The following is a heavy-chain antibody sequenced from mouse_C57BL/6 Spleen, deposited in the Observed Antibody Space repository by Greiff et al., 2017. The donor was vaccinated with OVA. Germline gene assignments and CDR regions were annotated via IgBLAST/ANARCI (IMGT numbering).Heavy chain of an antibody. D-gene: IGHD2-2*01. Sequence: EVQLQQSGPELVKPGASVKISCKASGYTFTDYYMNWVKQSHGKSLEWIGDINPNNGGTSYNQKFKGKATLTVDKSSSTAYMELRSLTSEDSAVYDCARSSIYYGYEGFAYWGQGTLVTVSA. V-gene: IGHV1-26*01. CDR2: INPNNGGT. J-gene: IGHJ3*01. CDR3: ARSSIYYGYEGFAY. CDR1: GYTFTDYY.